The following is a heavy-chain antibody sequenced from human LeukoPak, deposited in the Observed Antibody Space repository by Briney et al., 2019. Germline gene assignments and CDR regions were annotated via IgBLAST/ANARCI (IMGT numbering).Heavy chain of an antibody. CDR1: RFTFSSYA. CDR3: AKGQLVRGEFDY. J-gene: IGHJ4*02. CDR2: ISGSGGST. Sequence: GGSLRLSCVASRFTFSSYAMSWVRQAPGKGLEWVSDISGSGGSTYYADSVKGRFTISRDNSKNTLYLQMNSLRAEDTAVYYCAKGQLVRGEFDYWGQGTLVTVSS. D-gene: IGHD6-6*01. V-gene: IGHV3-23*01.